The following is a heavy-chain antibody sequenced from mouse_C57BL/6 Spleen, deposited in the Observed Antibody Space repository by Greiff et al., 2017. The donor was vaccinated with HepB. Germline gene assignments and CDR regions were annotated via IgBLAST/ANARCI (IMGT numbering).Heavy chain of an antibody. D-gene: IGHD1-1*01. Sequence: QVHVKQSGAELVKPGASVKMSCKASGYTFTSYWITWVKQRPGQGLEWIGDIYPGSGSTNYNEKFKSKATLTVDTSSSTAYMQLSSLTSEDSAVYYCARRAYYGSSYDYWGQGTTLTVSS. CDR3: ARRAYYGSSYDY. V-gene: IGHV1-55*01. CDR1: GYTFTSYW. CDR2: IYPGSGST. J-gene: IGHJ2*01.